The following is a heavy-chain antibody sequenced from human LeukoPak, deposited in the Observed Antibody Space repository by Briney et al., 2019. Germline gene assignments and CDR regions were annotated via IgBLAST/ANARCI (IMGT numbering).Heavy chain of an antibody. J-gene: IGHJ4*02. V-gene: IGHV3-53*01. D-gene: IGHD1-14*01. CDR2: IYSGGST. Sequence: GGSLRLSCTASGFTVSNNYMSWVRQAPGKGLEWVSTIYSGGSTYFADSVKGRFTISRDNPKNTLYLQLNNLRAEDTAVYYCTRGLAPDPGYFDSWGQGTLVTVSS. CDR3: TRGLAPDPGYFDS. CDR1: GFTVSNNY.